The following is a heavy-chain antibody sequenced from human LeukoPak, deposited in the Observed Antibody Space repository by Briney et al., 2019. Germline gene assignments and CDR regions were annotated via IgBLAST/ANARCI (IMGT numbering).Heavy chain of an antibody. J-gene: IGHJ4*02. CDR3: ARVFDYVWGSYRRFFDY. CDR1: GFTFSSYE. V-gene: IGHV3-48*03. CDR2: ISSRGSAI. Sequence: GGSLRLSCAASGFTFSSYEMNWVRQAPGKGLEWVSHISSRGSAIFYADSVKGRFTISRDNAKNSLYLQMNSLRDEDTAVYYCARVFDYVWGSYRRFFDYWGQGTLVTVSS. D-gene: IGHD3-16*02.